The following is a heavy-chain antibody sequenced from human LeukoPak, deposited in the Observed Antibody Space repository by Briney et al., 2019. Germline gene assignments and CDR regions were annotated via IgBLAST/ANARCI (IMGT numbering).Heavy chain of an antibody. J-gene: IGHJ4*02. CDR1: GGSISSGGYY. V-gene: IGHV4-31*03. Sequence: PSETLSLTCTVSGGSISSGGYYWSWIRQHPGKGLEWIVYIYYSGSTYYNPSLKSRVTISVDTSKNQFSLRLSSVTAEDTAVYYCASYSSTYSKAFDYWGQGSLVTVSS. D-gene: IGHD3-22*01. CDR2: IYYSGST. CDR3: ASYSSTYSKAFDY.